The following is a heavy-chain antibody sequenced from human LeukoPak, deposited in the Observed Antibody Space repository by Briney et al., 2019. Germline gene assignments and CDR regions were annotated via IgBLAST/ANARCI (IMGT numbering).Heavy chain of an antibody. D-gene: IGHD3-22*01. CDR2: IFHSGNT. Sequence: SETLSLTCTVSGYSISSGYYWGWIRQPPGKGLDWIVSIFHSGNTYYNPSLKSRVTISVDTSKNQFSLKLNSVTAADTAVYYCAREEVVYYDSDGYRNFDYWGQGTLVTVSS. V-gene: IGHV4-38-2*02. J-gene: IGHJ4*02. CDR3: AREEVVYYDSDGYRNFDY. CDR1: GYSISSGYY.